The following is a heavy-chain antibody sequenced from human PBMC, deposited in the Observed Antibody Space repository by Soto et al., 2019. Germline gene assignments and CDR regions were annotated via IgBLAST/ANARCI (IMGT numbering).Heavy chain of an antibody. Sequence: EVQLVESGGVVVQPGGSLRLSCAASGFTFDDYTMHWVRQAPEKGLEWVSLISWDGGSTYYADSVKGRFTISRDNSKNSLYLQMNSLRTEDTALYYCAKDKGYSSSSYYFDYWGQGTLVTVSS. V-gene: IGHV3-43*01. J-gene: IGHJ4*02. D-gene: IGHD6-6*01. CDR3: AKDKGYSSSSYYFDY. CDR1: GFTFDDYT. CDR2: ISWDGGST.